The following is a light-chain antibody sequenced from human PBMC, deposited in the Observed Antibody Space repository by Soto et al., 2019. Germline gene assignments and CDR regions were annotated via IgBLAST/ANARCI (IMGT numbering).Light chain of an antibody. Sequence: DIQMTQSPSSLSASVGDRVTITCRASQSISSYLNWYQQKPGKAPKLLIYAAYSLQSGVTSRFSVSGSGTDFTITISRLEPGDFAVYYCQQYGDSPRSFGQGTQVEIK. V-gene: IGKV1-39*01. CDR3: QQYGDSPRS. CDR2: AAY. J-gene: IGKJ1*01. CDR1: QSISSY.